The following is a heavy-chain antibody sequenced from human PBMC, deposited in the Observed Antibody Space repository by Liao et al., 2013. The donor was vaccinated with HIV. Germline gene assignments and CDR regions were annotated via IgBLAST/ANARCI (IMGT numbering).Heavy chain of an antibody. CDR3: AREYGYYYGSGLYYYYYYYYMDV. V-gene: IGHV4-30-4*08. Sequence: QVQLQESGPGLVKPSQTLSLTCTVSGGSISSGDYYWSWIRQPPGKGLEWVGNIYYSGSTNYNPSLTSRVTVSVDTSKNQFSLKLSSVTASDTAVYYCAREYGYYYGSGLYYYYYYYYMDVWGKGTTVTVSS. CDR2: IYYSGST. D-gene: IGHD3-10*01. J-gene: IGHJ6*03. CDR1: GGSISSGDYY.